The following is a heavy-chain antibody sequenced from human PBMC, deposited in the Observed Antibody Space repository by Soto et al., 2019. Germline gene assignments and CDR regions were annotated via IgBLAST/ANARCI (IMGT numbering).Heavy chain of an antibody. D-gene: IGHD4-17*01. J-gene: IGHJ3*02. Sequence: LRLSCAASGFTFSSFAMHWARQAPGKRLEWVAVISNDGSNKYSADSVKGRFTISRDNSKSTLYLQMNSLRTEDTALYYCARDTVRGDYAFDIWGQGTMVTVSS. CDR1: GFTFSSFA. CDR3: ARDTVRGDYAFDI. CDR2: ISNDGSNK. V-gene: IGHV3-30-3*01.